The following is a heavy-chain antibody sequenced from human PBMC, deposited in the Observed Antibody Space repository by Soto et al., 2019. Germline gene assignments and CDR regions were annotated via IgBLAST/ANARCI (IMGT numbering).Heavy chain of an antibody. CDR1: GFTFSSYS. CDR2: ISSSSSTI. Sequence: GGSLRLSCAASGFTFSSYSMNWVRQAPGKGLEWVSYISSSSSTIYYADSVKGRFTISRDNAKNSLYLQMNSLRDEDTAVYYCARERRGEQWLDPSGYYYYGMDVWGQGTTVTVSS. D-gene: IGHD6-19*01. V-gene: IGHV3-48*02. J-gene: IGHJ6*02. CDR3: ARERRGEQWLDPSGYYYYGMDV.